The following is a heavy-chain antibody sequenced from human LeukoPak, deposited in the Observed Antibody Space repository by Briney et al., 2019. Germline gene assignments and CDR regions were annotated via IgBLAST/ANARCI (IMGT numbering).Heavy chain of an antibody. Sequence: GGSLRLSCAASGFTFSSYAMSWVRQAPGKGLEWVSGISGSGGTTQYADAVKGRFTISRDNSKNTLYLQMNSLRAEDTAVYYCAKDRSGWPLFDYWGQGTLVTVSS. CDR1: GFTFSSYA. J-gene: IGHJ4*02. CDR3: AKDRSGWPLFDY. D-gene: IGHD6-19*01. CDR2: ISGSGGTT. V-gene: IGHV3-23*01.